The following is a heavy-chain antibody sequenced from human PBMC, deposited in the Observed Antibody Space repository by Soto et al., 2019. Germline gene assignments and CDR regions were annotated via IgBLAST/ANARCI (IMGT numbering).Heavy chain of an antibody. D-gene: IGHD3-3*01. CDR1: GYTFTSYG. V-gene: IGHV1-18*01. J-gene: IGHJ4*02. Sequence: QVQLVQSGAEVKKPGASVKVSCKASGYTFTSYGISWVRQAPGQGLEWMGWISAYNGNTNYAQKLQGRVTMTTDTSTSTSYMELRSLRSDDTAVDYCARADTYYDFWSGYYDDYWGQGTLVTVSS. CDR2: ISAYNGNT. CDR3: ARADTYYDFWSGYYDDY.